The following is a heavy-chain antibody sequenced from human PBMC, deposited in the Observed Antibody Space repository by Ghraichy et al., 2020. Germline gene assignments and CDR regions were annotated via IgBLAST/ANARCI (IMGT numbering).Heavy chain of an antibody. CDR3: ARGPMERSGSYAMAY. J-gene: IGHJ4*02. D-gene: IGHD1-26*01. Sequence: GESLNISCAASGFTFSSYAMHWVRQAPGKGLEWVAVISYDGSNKYYADSVKGRFTISRDNSKNTLYLQMNSLRAEDTAVYYCARGPMERSGSYAMAYWGQGTLVTVSS. V-gene: IGHV3-30*04. CDR1: GFTFSSYA. CDR2: ISYDGSNK.